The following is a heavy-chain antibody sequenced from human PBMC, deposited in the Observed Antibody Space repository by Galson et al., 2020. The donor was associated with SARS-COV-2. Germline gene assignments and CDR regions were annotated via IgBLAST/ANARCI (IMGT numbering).Heavy chain of an antibody. CDR1: GYTITSYG. CDR3: ARVPTTFGVVIIRRDDAFDI. CDR2: ISAYNGNT. Sequence: ASAQVSCKASGYTITSYGISWVRQAPAQGLEWMGWISAYNGNTNYAQNLQGRVTMTTDTSTSTAYMELRSLRSDDTAVYYCARVPTTFGVVIIRRDDAFDIWGQGTMVTVAS. J-gene: IGHJ3*02. V-gene: IGHV1-18*04. D-gene: IGHD3-3*01.